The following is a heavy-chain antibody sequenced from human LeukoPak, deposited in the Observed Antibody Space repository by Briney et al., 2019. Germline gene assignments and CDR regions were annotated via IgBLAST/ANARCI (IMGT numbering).Heavy chain of an antibody. CDR3: ARDPLVARYFDY. D-gene: IGHD5-12*01. CDR2: INPSGGST. V-gene: IGHV1-46*01. Sequence: ASVKVSCKASGYAFTSYYKHWVRQAPGQGLEWMGIINPSGGSTNYAQKFQGRVTMTRDMSTSTVYMELSSLRSEDTAVYYCARDPLVARYFDYWGQGTLVTVAS. J-gene: IGHJ4*02. CDR1: GYAFTSYY.